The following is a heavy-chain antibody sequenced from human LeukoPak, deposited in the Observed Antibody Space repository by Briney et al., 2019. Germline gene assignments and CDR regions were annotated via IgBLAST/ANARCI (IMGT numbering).Heavy chain of an antibody. CDR1: GFTFSTYW. D-gene: IGHD2-2*01. Sequence: GGSLRLSCAASGFTFSTYWMHWVRQAPGKGLVWVSRLSTDGITTVYADSVKGRFTISRDNVKNMMYLQLSSLRAEDTAVYYCARQVIPDNALDIWGQGAMVTVSS. V-gene: IGHV3-74*01. CDR3: ARQVIPDNALDI. CDR2: LSTDGITT. J-gene: IGHJ3*02.